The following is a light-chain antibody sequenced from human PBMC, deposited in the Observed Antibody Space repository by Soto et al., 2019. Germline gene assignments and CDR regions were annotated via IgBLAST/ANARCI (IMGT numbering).Light chain of an antibody. CDR2: DAS. CDR1: QSVNSNY. Sequence: EIVLTQSPGTLSLSPGERATLSCRASQSVNSNYLAWYQQKPAQAPRLLIYDASSRATGIPDRFNGSGSGTDFTLTISRLEPEDFAVYYCQQNGALPPTFGQGTKVEIK. V-gene: IGKV3-20*01. J-gene: IGKJ1*01. CDR3: QQNGALPPT.